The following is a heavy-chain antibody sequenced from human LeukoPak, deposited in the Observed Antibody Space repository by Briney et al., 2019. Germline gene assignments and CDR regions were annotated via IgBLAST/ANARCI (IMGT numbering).Heavy chain of an antibody. CDR1: GFTVSSNY. CDR3: ARWLQSLAYFDH. J-gene: IGHJ4*02. V-gene: IGHV3-53*01. D-gene: IGHD5-24*01. CDR2: IYSGGST. Sequence: PGGSLRLSCAASGFTVSSNYMSWVRQAPGKGLEWVSVIYSGGSTNYADSVKGRFTISRDNSKNTLYLQMNSLRAEDTAVYYCARWLQSLAYFDHWGQGTLVTVFS.